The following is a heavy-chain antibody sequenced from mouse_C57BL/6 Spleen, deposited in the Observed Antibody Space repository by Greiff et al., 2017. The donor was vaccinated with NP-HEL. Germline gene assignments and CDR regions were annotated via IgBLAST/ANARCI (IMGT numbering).Heavy chain of an antibody. CDR1: GYTFTDYE. CDR3: TRREGQLRLQAWFAY. V-gene: IGHV1-15*01. J-gene: IGHJ3*01. D-gene: IGHD3-2*02. CDR2: IDPETGGT. Sequence: QVQLQQSGAELVRPGASVTLSCKASGYTFTDYEMHWVKQTPVHGLEWIGAIDPETGGTAYNQKFKGKAILTADKSSSTAYMELRSLTSEDSAVYYCTRREGQLRLQAWFAYWGQGTLVTVSA.